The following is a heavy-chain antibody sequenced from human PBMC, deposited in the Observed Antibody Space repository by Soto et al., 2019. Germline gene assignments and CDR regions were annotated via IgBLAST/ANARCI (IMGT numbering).Heavy chain of an antibody. V-gene: IGHV4-31*03. CDR2: IYYSGST. D-gene: IGHD4-17*01. CDR1: GGSVNNANNF. Sequence: QVRLEESGPGLVKPSETLSLICSVSGGSVNNANNFWNWIRHHPENGLEWIGYIYYSGSTRYNPSFKTRATLSIDTSKTQFALGLNSVTVADTAVYFCERDADYGGSRGGMDVWGRGTTVTVSS. CDR3: ERDADYGGSRGGMDV. J-gene: IGHJ6*02.